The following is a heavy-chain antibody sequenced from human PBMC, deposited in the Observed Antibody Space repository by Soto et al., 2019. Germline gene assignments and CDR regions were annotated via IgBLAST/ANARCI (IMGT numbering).Heavy chain of an antibody. Sequence: QVQLQQWGAGLLKPSETLTLTCTVYGGSFSGNYWSWIRQPPGMGLEWIGEISHSGSGTNYNPSLKSRVTISTDTSKNQISLKLSSVTAADTAMYYCARGHLPGGNTFYYDYWGQGTLVSVSS. CDR3: ARGHLPGGNTFYYDY. V-gene: IGHV4-34*01. D-gene: IGHD2-15*01. CDR2: ISHSGSGT. J-gene: IGHJ4*02. CDR1: GGSFSGNY.